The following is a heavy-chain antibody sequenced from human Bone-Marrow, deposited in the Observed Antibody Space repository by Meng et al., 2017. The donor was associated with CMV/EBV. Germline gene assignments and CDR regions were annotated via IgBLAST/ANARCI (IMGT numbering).Heavy chain of an antibody. V-gene: IGHV1-46*01. CDR2: INPSGDST. Sequence: ASLKVSCKASGYTFTNCFIHWVRQDPGQGLEWMARINPSGDSTTYAQKFQGRVTLTRDTSTTTASLELTSLTAEDTAVYYCAIEAPADDKWDWGQGTLVTVSS. D-gene: IGHD3-9*01. J-gene: IGHJ1*01. CDR3: AIEAPADDKWD. CDR1: GYTFTNCF.